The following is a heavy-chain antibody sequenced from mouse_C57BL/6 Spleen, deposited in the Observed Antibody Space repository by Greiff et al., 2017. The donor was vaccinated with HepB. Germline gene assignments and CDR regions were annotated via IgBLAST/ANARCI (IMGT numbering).Heavy chain of an antibody. CDR2: INPSTGGN. CDR3: ARNWGYSSWYFDV. CDR1: GYSFTGYY. Sequence: DVQLQESGPELVKPGASVKISCKASGYSFTGYYMNWVKQRPEKSLEWIGEINPSTGGNTYNQKFKAKTTLTVDKSSSTAYMQLKSLTSEDSAVYYCARNWGYSSWYFDVWGTGTTVTVSS. V-gene: IGHV1-42*01. D-gene: IGHD3-1*01. J-gene: IGHJ1*03.